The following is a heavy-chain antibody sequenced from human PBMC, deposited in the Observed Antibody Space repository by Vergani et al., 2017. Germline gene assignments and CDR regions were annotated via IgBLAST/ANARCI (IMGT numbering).Heavy chain of an antibody. CDR2: ISYDGNKK. V-gene: IGHV3-30*18. J-gene: IGHJ2*01. CDR1: GFPFSDYG. CDR3: AKDHYDFWSGYPNLSPFDL. Sequence: QVQLVESGGGEVQPGRSLRLSCSAAGFPFSDYGVHWVRQAPGKGLEWVSVISYDGNKKNYADSVKGRFTISRDNSKNTLYLQMNSLRAEDTALYYCAKDHYDFWSGYPNLSPFDLWGRGTLVTVSS. D-gene: IGHD3-3*01.